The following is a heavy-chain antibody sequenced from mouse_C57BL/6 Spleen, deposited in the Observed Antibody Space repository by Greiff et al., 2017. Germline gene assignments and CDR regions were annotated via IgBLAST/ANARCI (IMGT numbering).Heavy chain of an antibody. CDR1: GYTFTDYY. Sequence: EVQLQQSGPELVKPGASVKISCKASGYTFTDYYMNWVKQSHGKSLEWIGDINPNNGGTSYNQKFKGKATLTVDKSSSTAYMELRSLTSEDSAVYYCARWGPAAQATDYWGQGTTLTVSS. CDR2: INPNNGGT. CDR3: ARWGPAAQATDY. J-gene: IGHJ2*01. D-gene: IGHD3-2*02. V-gene: IGHV1-26*01.